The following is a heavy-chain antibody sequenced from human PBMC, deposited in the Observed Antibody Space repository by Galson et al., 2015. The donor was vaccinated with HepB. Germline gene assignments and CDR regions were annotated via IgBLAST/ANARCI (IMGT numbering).Heavy chain of an antibody. CDR3: AREGGNDSSGYYRANGAFDI. V-gene: IGHV3-53*01. CDR1: GFTVSSNY. D-gene: IGHD3-22*01. J-gene: IGHJ3*02. CDR2: IYSGGST. Sequence: SLRLSCAASGFTVSSNYMSWVRQAPGKGLEWVSVIYSGGSTYYADSVKGRFTISRDNSKNTLYLQTNSLRAEDTAVYYCAREGGNDSSGYYRANGAFDIWGQGTMVTVSS.